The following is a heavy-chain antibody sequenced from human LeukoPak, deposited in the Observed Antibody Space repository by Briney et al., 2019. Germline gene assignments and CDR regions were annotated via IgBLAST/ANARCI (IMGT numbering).Heavy chain of an antibody. CDR3: ARLTPTHFDY. V-gene: IGHV4-38-2*01. CDR1: GYSISSGYY. J-gene: IGHJ4*02. Sequence: SETLSLTCAVSGYSISSGYYWGWIRQPPGKGLEWIGSIYHSGNTYYNPSLKSRVTISVDTSKNQFSLKLSSVTAADTAVYYCARLTPTHFDYWGQGALVTVSS. CDR2: IYHSGNT.